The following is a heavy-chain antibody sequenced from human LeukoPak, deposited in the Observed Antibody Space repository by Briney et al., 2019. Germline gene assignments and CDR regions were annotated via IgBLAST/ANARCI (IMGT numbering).Heavy chain of an antibody. D-gene: IGHD6-13*01. CDR2: IYPGDSDT. J-gene: IGHJ3*02. CDR3: AGHLIAASTTDRSPFDI. V-gene: IGHV5-51*01. Sequence: GESLKISCKGSGYSFTNYWIGWVRQMPGEGLEGMGIIYPGDSDTTYNPPVRGQVTISADKSINTAYLQWSSLKASDTAMYYCAGHLIAASTTDRSPFDIWGQGTMVTVSS. CDR1: GYSFTNYW.